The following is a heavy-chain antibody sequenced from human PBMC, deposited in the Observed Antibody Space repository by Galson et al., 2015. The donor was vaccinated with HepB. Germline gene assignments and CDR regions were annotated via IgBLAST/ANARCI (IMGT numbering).Heavy chain of an antibody. J-gene: IGHJ4*02. CDR1: GFSIRSHY. Sequence: SLRLSCAASGFSIRSHYMNWVRQAPGKGLEWVSVIHGGNNRNYADSVKGRFTISRDDSINTLFLQMNSLRVEDTAVYYCAQLGTGYWGQGTLVTVSS. CDR3: AQLGTGY. D-gene: IGHD6-13*01. V-gene: IGHV3-53*01. CDR2: IHGGNNR.